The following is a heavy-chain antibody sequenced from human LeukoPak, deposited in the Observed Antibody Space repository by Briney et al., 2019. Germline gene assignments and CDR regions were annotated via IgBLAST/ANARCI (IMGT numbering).Heavy chain of an antibody. CDR3: AANRDWRFDY. CDR1: GFTFSNFW. J-gene: IGHJ4*02. D-gene: IGHD2-21*02. V-gene: IGHV3-7*01. CDR2: IRQDGNEK. Sequence: GSLRLSCAASGFTFSNFWMSWVRQAPGKGLEWVANIRQDGNEKYYVDSLKGRFTISRDNAKNSVYLQMSSLRAEDTAVYYCAANRDWRFDYWGQGTLVTVSS.